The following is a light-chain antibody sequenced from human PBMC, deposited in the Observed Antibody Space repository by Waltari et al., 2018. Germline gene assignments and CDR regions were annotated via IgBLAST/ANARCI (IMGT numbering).Light chain of an antibody. CDR1: SSDVGGYNY. V-gene: IGLV2-11*01. CDR2: DVS. Sequence: QSALTQPRSVSGSPGQSVTISCTGTSSDVGGYNYVSWYQQHPGKAPKLMIYDVSKRPSGVPDRCPGSKSGNTASLTISGLQAEDEADYYCCSYAGSYTFPYVFGTGTKVTVL. CDR3: CSYAGSYTFPYV. J-gene: IGLJ1*01.